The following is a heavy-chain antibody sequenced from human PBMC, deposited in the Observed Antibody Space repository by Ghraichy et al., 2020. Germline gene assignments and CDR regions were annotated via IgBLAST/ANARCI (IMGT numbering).Heavy chain of an antibody. CDR3: ARIYSPSSGARYYFDS. Sequence: GALRLSCAASGFTLNSYWMSWVRQAPGKGLEWVANIKQDGSEKYYVDSVKGRFTTSRDNAKNSVSLQMNSLRVEDTAVYYCARIYSPSSGARYYFDSWGQGTLVTVSS. V-gene: IGHV3-7*03. J-gene: IGHJ4*02. CDR1: GFTLNSYW. D-gene: IGHD6-6*01. CDR2: IKQDGSEK.